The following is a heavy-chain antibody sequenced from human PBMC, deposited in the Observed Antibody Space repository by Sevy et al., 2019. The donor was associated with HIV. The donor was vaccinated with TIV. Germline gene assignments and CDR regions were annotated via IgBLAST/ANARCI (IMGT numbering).Heavy chain of an antibody. V-gene: IGHV3-7*03. CDR2: IKEDGSEK. CDR3: ARESIAAGVEAFDV. Sequence: GGFLRLSCAASGFILSRHWMSWVRQAPGKGLEWVANIKEDGSEKYYVDSVKGRFTISKDNAKNSLYLQMNSLRVEDTAVYYCARESIAAGVEAFDVWGQGTMVTVSS. D-gene: IGHD6-25*01. J-gene: IGHJ3*01. CDR1: GFILSRHW.